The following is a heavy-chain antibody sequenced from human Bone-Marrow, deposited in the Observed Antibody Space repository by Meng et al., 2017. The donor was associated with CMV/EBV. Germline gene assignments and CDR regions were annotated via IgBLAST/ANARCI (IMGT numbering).Heavy chain of an antibody. J-gene: IGHJ4*02. D-gene: IGHD6-19*01. CDR2: IDHGGSS. V-gene: IGHV4-34*01. CDR1: GGSFSDYY. Sequence: SETLSLTCDVYGGSFSDYYWSWIRQSPGKGLEWIGQIDHGGSSKYNPSLKSRVTISVDTSKNQFSLKLSSVTAADTAVYYCARGSPNNGWYQIDYWGQGTLVTVSS. CDR3: ARGSPNNGWYQIDY.